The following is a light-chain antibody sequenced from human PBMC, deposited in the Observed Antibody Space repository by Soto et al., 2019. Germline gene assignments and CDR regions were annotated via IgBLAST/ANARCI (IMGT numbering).Light chain of an antibody. Sequence: EIVLTQSPGTLSLSPGERATLSCRASQSVSSSYLAWYQQKPGQAPRLLIYGASNRTTGIPDRFSGSGSGTDFILTISRLEPEDFAVYFCQLYGSSPRFTLGPGTKVDIE. J-gene: IGKJ3*01. CDR2: GAS. V-gene: IGKV3-20*01. CDR1: QSVSSSY. CDR3: QLYGSSPRFT.